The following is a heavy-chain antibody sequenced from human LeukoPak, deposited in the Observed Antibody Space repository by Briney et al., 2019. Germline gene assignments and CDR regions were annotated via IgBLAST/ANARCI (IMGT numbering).Heavy chain of an antibody. Sequence: GGSLRLSCAASGFTFSSYWMSWVRQAPGKGLEWVANIKQDGSEKYYVDSVKGRFTISRDDAKNSLYLQMNSLRAEDTAVYYCARDHGYSYFDYWGQGTLVTVSS. CDR1: GFTFSSYW. CDR3: ARDHGYSYFDY. V-gene: IGHV3-7*01. J-gene: IGHJ4*02. D-gene: IGHD5-18*01. CDR2: IKQDGSEK.